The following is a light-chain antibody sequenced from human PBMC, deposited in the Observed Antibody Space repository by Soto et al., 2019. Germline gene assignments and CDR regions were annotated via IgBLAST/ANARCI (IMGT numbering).Light chain of an antibody. CDR3: CSYTRSGTLI. Sequence: SVLTQPASVYGSPGQSITISCDGTSGDIGDYNYVSWYQQHPGKVPKVIIYDVSNRPSGVSYRFSGTKSGNTASLTVSGLQAEDEADYYCCSYTRSGTLIFGTGTKVTVL. J-gene: IGLJ1*01. V-gene: IGLV2-14*01. CDR1: SGDIGDYNY. CDR2: DVS.